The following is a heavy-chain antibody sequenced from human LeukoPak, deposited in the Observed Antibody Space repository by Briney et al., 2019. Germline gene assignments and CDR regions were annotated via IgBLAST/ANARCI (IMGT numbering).Heavy chain of an antibody. D-gene: IGHD2-15*01. CDR3: ARGSYCSGGNCYYFDS. CDR1: GGSISSYY. Sequence: SETLSLTCTVSGGSISSYYWSWIRQPPGKGLEWIGYIYYSGSTNYNPSLKSRVTISVDTSKNQFSLKLSSVTAADTAVYYCARGSYCSGGNCYYFDSWGQGTLVTVSS. J-gene: IGHJ4*02. V-gene: IGHV4-59*01. CDR2: IYYSGST.